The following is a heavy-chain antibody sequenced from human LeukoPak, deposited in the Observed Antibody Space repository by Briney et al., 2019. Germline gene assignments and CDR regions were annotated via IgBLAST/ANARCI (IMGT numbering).Heavy chain of an antibody. CDR3: AKDGLYFDGSTHIYYFDS. Sequence: GGSLRLSCAASGFTFCGYAMTWVRQAPGKGLEWVSSITYNGAATYYLDSVKARFTISRDNSRSTLYLQMDSLTAEDTALYYCAKDGLYFDGSTHIYYFDSWGQGTLVAVSS. D-gene: IGHD3-9*01. J-gene: IGHJ4*02. V-gene: IGHV3-23*01. CDR1: GFTFCGYA. CDR2: ITYNGAAT.